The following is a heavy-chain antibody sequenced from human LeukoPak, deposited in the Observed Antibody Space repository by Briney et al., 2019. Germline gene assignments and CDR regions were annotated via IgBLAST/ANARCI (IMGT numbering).Heavy chain of an antibody. J-gene: IGHJ3*02. CDR2: IYPGDSDT. Sequence: GESLKISCKCSGCSFTTYWIVGVRQMPGKGLEWMGIIYPGDSDTRYSPSFQGQVTISTDKSISTASLQWSSLKASDTAMYYCARRDGYGAYDIWGQGTMVTVSS. CDR1: GCSFTTYW. D-gene: IGHD5-24*01. V-gene: IGHV5-51*01. CDR3: ARRDGYGAYDI.